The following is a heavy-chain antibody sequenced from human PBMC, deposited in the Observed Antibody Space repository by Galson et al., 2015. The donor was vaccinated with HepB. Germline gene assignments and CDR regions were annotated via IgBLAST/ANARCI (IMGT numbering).Heavy chain of an antibody. CDR1: GFTFRTYA. CDR2: ISYDGKNK. J-gene: IGHJ3*02. Sequence: SLRLSCAASGFTFRTYAMHWVRQAPGKGLVWVAIISYDGKNKYYADSVKGRFTISRDNSKNTVYLQLNSLRSEDTAVYYCVRDGRYVGRSGYSSFDIWGQGTMVTVSS. V-gene: IGHV3-30*04. D-gene: IGHD3-3*01. CDR3: VRDGRYVGRSGYSSFDI.